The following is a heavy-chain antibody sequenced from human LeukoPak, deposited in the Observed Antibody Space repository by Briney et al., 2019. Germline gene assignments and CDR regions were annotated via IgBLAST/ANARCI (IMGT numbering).Heavy chain of an antibody. CDR3: ARDPDGDYDFDY. Sequence: GGSLGLSCAASGFSFSDYGMNWVRRAPGKGLEWLSHINSNGAVISYADSVKGRFTISRDTAKSSLYLQMNSLKIGDTAIYFCARDPDGDYDFDYWGQGTLVTVSS. D-gene: IGHD4-17*01. CDR1: GFSFSDYG. V-gene: IGHV3-48*01. CDR2: INSNGAVI. J-gene: IGHJ4*02.